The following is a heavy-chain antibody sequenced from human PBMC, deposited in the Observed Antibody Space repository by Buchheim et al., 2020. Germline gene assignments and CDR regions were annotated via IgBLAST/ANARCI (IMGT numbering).Heavy chain of an antibody. D-gene: IGHD3-22*01. Sequence: QVQLVQSGAEVKKPGASVKVSCKASGYTFTSYDINWVRQATGQGLEWMGWMNPNSGNTGYAQKFTGRVTMTRNTSISTAYMELSSLRSEDTAVYYCARLVAYYDSSGYYYFDYWGQGTL. J-gene: IGHJ4*02. CDR1: GYTFTSYD. V-gene: IGHV1-8*01. CDR3: ARLVAYYDSSGYYYFDY. CDR2: MNPNSGNT.